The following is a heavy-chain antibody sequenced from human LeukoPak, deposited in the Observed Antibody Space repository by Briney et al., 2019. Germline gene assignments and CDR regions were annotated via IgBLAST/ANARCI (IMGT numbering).Heavy chain of an antibody. V-gene: IGHV3-21*01. CDR1: GFTFSSYS. J-gene: IGHJ3*02. D-gene: IGHD1-1*01. CDR3: ARDHEQVVQLDAFDI. Sequence: PGGPLRLSCAASGFTFSSYSMNWVRQAPGKGLEWASSISSSSTYIYYADSVKGRFTISRDDGKNSLYLQMNSLRAEDTAVYFCARDHEQVVQLDAFDIWGQGTMVTVSS. CDR2: ISSSSTYI.